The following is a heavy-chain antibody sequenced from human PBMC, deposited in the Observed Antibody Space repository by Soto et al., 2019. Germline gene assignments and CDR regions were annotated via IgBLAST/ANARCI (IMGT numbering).Heavy chain of an antibody. Sequence: SETLSLTCTVSGGSISSYYWSWIRQPPGKGLEWIGYIYYSGSTNYNPSLKSRVTISVDTSKNQFSLKLSSVTAADTAVYYCARDLSGRGYYDSSGYDYWGQGTLVTVSS. CDR1: GGSISSYY. CDR3: ARDLSGRGYYDSSGYDY. J-gene: IGHJ4*02. D-gene: IGHD3-22*01. V-gene: IGHV4-59*01. CDR2: IYYSGST.